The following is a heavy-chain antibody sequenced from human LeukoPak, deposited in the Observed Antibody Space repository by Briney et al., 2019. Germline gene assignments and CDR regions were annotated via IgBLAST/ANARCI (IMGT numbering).Heavy chain of an antibody. CDR2: IYYSGST. J-gene: IGHJ5*02. CDR1: GGSISSYY. CDR3: ARLPYP. Sequence: SETLSLTCTDSGGSISSYYWSWIRQPPGKGLEWIGYIYYSGSTNYNPSLESRVTISVDTSKNQFSLKLSSVTAADTAVYYCARLPYPWGQGTLVTVSS. V-gene: IGHV4-59*01.